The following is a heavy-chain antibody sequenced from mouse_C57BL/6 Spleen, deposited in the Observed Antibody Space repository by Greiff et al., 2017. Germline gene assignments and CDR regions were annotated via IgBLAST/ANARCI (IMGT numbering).Heavy chain of an antibody. CDR3: TYYCGSSFAY. CDR2: IDPETGGT. D-gene: IGHD1-1*01. CDR1: GYTFTDYE. Sequence: QVQLQQSGAELVRPGASVTLSCKASGYTFTDYEMHWVKQTPVHGLEWIGAIDPETGGTAYNQKFKGKAILTADKSSSTAYMELRSLTSEDSAVYYCTYYCGSSFAYWGQGTLVTVSA. J-gene: IGHJ3*01. V-gene: IGHV1-15*01.